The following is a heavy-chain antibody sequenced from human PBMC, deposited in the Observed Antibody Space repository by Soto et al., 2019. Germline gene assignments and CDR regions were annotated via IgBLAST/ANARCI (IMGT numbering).Heavy chain of an antibody. D-gene: IGHD3-10*01. V-gene: IGHV1-18*04. CDR3: ARFWSGPLWNWFDP. J-gene: IGHJ5*02. CDR2: INAYNGNT. CDR1: GYTFTSYG. Sequence: QVQLVQSGAEVKKPGASVKVSCKASGYTFTSYGISWVRQAPGXGXXSXAWINAYNGNTNYAQKLQGRVTMTTDTTTSTAYMELRSLRSDDTAVYYCARFWSGPLWNWFDPWGQGTLVTVSS.